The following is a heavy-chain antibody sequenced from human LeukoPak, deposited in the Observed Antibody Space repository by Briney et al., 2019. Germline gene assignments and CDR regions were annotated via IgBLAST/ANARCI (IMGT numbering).Heavy chain of an antibody. CDR3: ARNRGRLQFDY. CDR2: IKGDGSQK. Sequence: SGGSLRLSCAASGFSFSDHWLDWVRQAPGKGLEWVAHIKGDGSQKYYVDSVKGRFTISRDNAKTSLYLQMDSLRAEDTAVYYCARNRGRLQFDYWGQGTLVTVSS. J-gene: IGHJ4*02. V-gene: IGHV3-7*03. D-gene: IGHD6-25*01. CDR1: GFSFSDHW.